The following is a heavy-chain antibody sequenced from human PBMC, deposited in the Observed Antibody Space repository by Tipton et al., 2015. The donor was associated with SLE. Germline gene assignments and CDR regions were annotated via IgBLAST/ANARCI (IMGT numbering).Heavy chain of an antibody. CDR1: GYTFTSYY. D-gene: IGHD6-6*01. CDR2: INPSGGST. J-gene: IGHJ4*02. CDR3: ARAQTLAARPPLGY. V-gene: IGHV1-46*01. Sequence: QLVQSGAEVKKPGASVKVSCKASGYTFTSYYMHWVRQAPGQGLEWMGIINPSGGSTSYAQKFQGRVTMTTDTSTSTAYMELRSLRSDDTAVYYCARAQTLAARPPLGYWGQGTLVTVSS.